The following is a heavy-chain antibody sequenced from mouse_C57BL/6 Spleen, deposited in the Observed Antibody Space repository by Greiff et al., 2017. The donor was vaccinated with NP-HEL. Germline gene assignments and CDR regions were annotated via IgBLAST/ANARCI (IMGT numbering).Heavy chain of an antibody. J-gene: IGHJ1*03. CDR2: ISSGGSYT. D-gene: IGHD1-1*01. CDR3: ARHEITTVVADWYFDV. Sequence: EVQLVESGGDLVKPGGSLKLSCAASGFTFSSYGMSWVRQTPDKRLEWVATISSGGSYTYYPDSVKGRFTISRDNAKNTLYLQMSSLKSEDTAMYYCARHEITTVVADWYFDVWGTGTTVTVSS. V-gene: IGHV5-6*01. CDR1: GFTFSSYG.